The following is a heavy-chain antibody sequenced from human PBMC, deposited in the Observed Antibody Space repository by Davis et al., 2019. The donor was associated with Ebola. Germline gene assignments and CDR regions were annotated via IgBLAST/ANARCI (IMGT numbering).Heavy chain of an antibody. V-gene: IGHV3-48*03. Sequence: PGGSLRLSCAASGFAFSSYEMNWVRQAPGKGLEWVSYISSSGSTIYYADSVKGRFTISRDNAKNSLYLQMNSLRDEDTAVYYCARDRANWNLPFDYWGQGTLVTVSS. CDR3: ARDRANWNLPFDY. CDR2: ISSSGSTI. D-gene: IGHD1-1*01. CDR1: GFAFSSYE. J-gene: IGHJ4*02.